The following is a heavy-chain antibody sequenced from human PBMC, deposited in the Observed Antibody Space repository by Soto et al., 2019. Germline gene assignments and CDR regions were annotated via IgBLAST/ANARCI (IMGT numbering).Heavy chain of an antibody. V-gene: IGHV4-34*01. CDR1: GGSFSGYY. CDR3: ARYSYSSGPQDL. D-gene: IGHD6-19*01. CDR2: INHSGST. J-gene: IGHJ5*02. Sequence: SETLSLTCAVYGGSFSGYYWSWIRQPPGKGLEWIGEINHSGSTNYNPSLKSRVTISVDTSKNQFSLKLSSVTAADTAVYYCARYSYSSGPQDLWGQGTPVTVSS.